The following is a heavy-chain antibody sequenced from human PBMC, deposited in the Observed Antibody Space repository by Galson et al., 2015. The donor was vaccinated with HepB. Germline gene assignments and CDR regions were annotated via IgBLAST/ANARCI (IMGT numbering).Heavy chain of an antibody. J-gene: IGHJ4*02. Sequence: LRLSCAASGFTFRSYEMNWVRQAPGKGLEWVSYISSSGNIIYYADSVKGRFTISRDNAKNSLYLQMNSLRAEDTAIYYCARGSIAVAFDYWGQGTLVTVSS. D-gene: IGHD6-19*01. CDR3: ARGSIAVAFDY. V-gene: IGHV3-48*03. CDR2: ISSSGNII. CDR1: GFTFRSYE.